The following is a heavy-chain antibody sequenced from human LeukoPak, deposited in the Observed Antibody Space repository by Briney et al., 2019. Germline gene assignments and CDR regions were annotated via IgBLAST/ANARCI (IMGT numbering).Heavy chain of an antibody. CDR3: ARGDYGDYAGYYYYYMDV. CDR1: GYTFTSYD. Sequence: ASVKVSCKASGYTFTSYDINWVRQATGQGLEWMGWMNPNSGNTGYAQKFQGRVTITRNTSISTAYMELSSLRSEDTAVYYCARGDYGDYAGYYYYYMDVWGKGTTVTVSS. V-gene: IGHV1-8*03. D-gene: IGHD4-17*01. CDR2: MNPNSGNT. J-gene: IGHJ6*03.